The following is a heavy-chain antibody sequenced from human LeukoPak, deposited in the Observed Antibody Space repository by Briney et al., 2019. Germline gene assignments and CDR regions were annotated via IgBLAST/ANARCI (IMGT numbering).Heavy chain of an antibody. CDR2: IYTSGST. CDR1: GGSISSGSYY. J-gene: IGHJ4*02. Sequence: SETLSLTCTVSGGSISSGSYYWSWIRQPAGKGLEWIGRIYTSGSTNYNPSLKSRVTISVDTSKNQFSLKLSSVTAADTAVYYCARGRALLWFGELLSIFDYWGQGTLVTVSS. CDR3: ARGRALLWFGELLSIFDY. D-gene: IGHD3-10*01. V-gene: IGHV4-61*02.